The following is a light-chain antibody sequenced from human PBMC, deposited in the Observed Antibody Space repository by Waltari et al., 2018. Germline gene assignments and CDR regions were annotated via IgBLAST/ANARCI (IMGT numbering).Light chain of an antibody. CDR3: QQYYSTLGT. V-gene: IGKV1-NL1*01. Sequence: DIQMTQSPSSLSTSVGDRVTITCRASQGISNSLAWYQQKPGKAPKLLLYAASRLESGVPSRFSGSGSGTDYTLTISSVHPEDFATYYCQQYYSTLGTFGPGTKVDIK. J-gene: IGKJ3*01. CDR1: QGISNS. CDR2: AAS.